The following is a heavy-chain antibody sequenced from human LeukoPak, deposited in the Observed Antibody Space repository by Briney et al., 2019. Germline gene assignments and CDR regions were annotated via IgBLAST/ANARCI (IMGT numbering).Heavy chain of an antibody. CDR3: AGERYYYDSGASIPHAFDI. D-gene: IGHD3-22*01. CDR1: GYTFSSYG. V-gene: IGHV3-30*03. J-gene: IGHJ3*02. CDR2: ISYDGSNK. Sequence: GKSLRLSCAASGYTFSSYGMHWVRQAPGKGLEWVAVISYDGSNKYYADSVKGRFTIPRDNSKNTLYQQMNSLGAEDTAVYYCAGERYYYDSGASIPHAFDIWGQGTVVTVSS.